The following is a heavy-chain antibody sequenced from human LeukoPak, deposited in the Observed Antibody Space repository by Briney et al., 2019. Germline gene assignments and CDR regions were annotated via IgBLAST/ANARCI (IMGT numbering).Heavy chain of an antibody. CDR1: GLTFSSYW. V-gene: IGHV3-7*01. CDR3: ARGHYYVDY. J-gene: IGHJ4*02. Sequence: GGSPKHSSATAGLTFSSYWMSWVRQAPGKGPDWGANIKQDGSEKYYVDAVKGRLTLSRDNAKNSLYLQMNSLRAEDTAVYYCARGHYYVDYWGQGTLVTVSS. CDR2: IKQDGSEK.